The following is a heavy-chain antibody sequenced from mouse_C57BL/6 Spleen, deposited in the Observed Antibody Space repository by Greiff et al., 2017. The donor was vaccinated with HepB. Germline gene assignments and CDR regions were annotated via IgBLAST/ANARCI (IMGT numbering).Heavy chain of an antibody. D-gene: IGHD1-1*01. CDR1: GFTFSDYG. V-gene: IGHV5-17*01. Sequence: VQLQQSGGGLVKPGGSLKLSCAASGFTFSDYGMHWVRQAPEKGLEWVAYISSGSSTIYYADTVKGRFTISRDNAKNTLFLQMTSLRSEDTAMYYCARWGTTVVFDYWGQGTTLTVSS. CDR2: ISSGSSTI. CDR3: ARWGTTVVFDY. J-gene: IGHJ2*01.